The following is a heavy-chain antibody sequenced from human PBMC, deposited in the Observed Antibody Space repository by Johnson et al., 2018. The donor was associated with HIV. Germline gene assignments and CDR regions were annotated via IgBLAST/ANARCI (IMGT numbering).Heavy chain of an antibody. CDR2: IKPDGSAE. D-gene: IGHD2-8*02. Sequence: VQLVESGGGLIQPGGSLRLSCAASGFTVSSNYMSWVRQAPGKGLEWMAEIKPDGSAEYYVDSVKGRFTISRDNDKNSLYLQMNSLRAEYTAVYYCARGLIYCTGGVCYKARDAFDIWGQGTMVTVSS. CDR3: ARGLIYCTGGVCYKARDAFDI. CDR1: GFTVSSNY. J-gene: IGHJ3*02. V-gene: IGHV3-7*03.